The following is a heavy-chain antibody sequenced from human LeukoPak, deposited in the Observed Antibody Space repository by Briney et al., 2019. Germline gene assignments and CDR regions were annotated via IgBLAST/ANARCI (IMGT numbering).Heavy chain of an antibody. V-gene: IGHV4-59*01. D-gene: IGHD1-1*01. CDR1: GDSLRDYY. J-gene: IGHJ5*01. CDR3: ARGRFRSPPGCFDS. Sequence: PSETLSLTCTVSGDSLRDYYWNWIRQTPEKGLEWIGYIYYDANTRSNPSLKSRVTLSVDTSRNQFSLNLTSVTAADSAVYFCARGRFRSPPGCFDSWGQGTLVTVSP. CDR2: IYYDANT.